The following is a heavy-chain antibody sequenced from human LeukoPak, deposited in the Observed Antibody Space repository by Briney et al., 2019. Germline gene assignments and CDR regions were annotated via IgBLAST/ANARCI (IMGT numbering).Heavy chain of an antibody. CDR3: GRGGVVVAATTDY. CDR1: GFTFSSYW. D-gene: IGHD2-15*01. J-gene: IGHJ4*02. CDR2: IKQDGSEK. Sequence: TGGSLRHSCAASGFTFSSYWMSWVRQAPGKGLEWVANIKQDGSEKYYVDSVKGRFTISRDNAKNSLYLQMNSLRAEDTAVYYCGRGGVVVAATTDYWGQGTLVTVSS. V-gene: IGHV3-7*01.